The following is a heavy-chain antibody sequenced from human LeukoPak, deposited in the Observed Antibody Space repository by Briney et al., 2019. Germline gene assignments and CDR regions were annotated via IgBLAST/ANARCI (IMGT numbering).Heavy chain of an antibody. CDR3: AKDRPFLEWFDYMDV. J-gene: IGHJ6*03. CDR2: IKQDGSEK. V-gene: IGHV3-7*03. Sequence: GGSLRLSCAASGFTFSSYWMSWVRQAPGKGLEWVANIKQDGSEKYYVDSVKGRFTISRDNSKNTLYLQMNSLRAEDTAVYYCAKDRPFLEWFDYMDVWGKGTTVTVS. CDR1: GFTFSSYW. D-gene: IGHD3-3*02.